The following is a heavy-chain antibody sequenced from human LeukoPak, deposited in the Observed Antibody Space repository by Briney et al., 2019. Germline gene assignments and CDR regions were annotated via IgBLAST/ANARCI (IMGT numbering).Heavy chain of an antibody. V-gene: IGHV4-4*02. CDR3: ARAYSGKDPPQNDYGDYIFGY. CDR2: IYHSGST. J-gene: IGHJ4*02. D-gene: IGHD4-17*01. Sequence: PSETLSLTCAVSGGSISSSNWWSWVRQPPGKGLEWIGEIYHSGSTNYNPSLKSRVTISVDKPKNQFSLKLSSVTAADTAVYYCARAYSGKDPPQNDYGDYIFGYWGQGTLVTVSS. CDR1: GGSISSSNW.